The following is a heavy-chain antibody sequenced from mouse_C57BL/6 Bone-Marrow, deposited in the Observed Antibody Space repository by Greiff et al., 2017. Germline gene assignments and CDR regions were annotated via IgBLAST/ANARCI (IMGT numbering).Heavy chain of an antibody. CDR2: IYPGSGST. CDR1: GYTFTRYW. V-gene: IGHV1-55*01. Sequence: QVQLQQPGAELVKPGASVKMSCKASGYTFTRYWITWVKQRPGQGLEWIGDIYPGSGSTNYNEKFKSKATLTVDTASSTAYMQLSSLTSEDSAVYYCARSGSSYDWFAYWGQGTLVTVSA. D-gene: IGHD1-1*01. CDR3: ARSGSSYDWFAY. J-gene: IGHJ3*01.